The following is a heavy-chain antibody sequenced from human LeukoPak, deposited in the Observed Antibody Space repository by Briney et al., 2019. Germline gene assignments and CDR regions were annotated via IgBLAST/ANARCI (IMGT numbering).Heavy chain of an antibody. CDR1: GXFISSYY. D-gene: IGHD4-23*01. CDR3: ARDTTTVVTLDY. J-gene: IGHJ4*02. V-gene: IGHV4-4*07. CDR2: IDTSGNT. Sequence: SSETLSLTCTVSGXFISSYYWSWIRQPAGKGLEWIGRIDTSGNTNYNPSLKSRVTLSLDTSKNQFSLKLSSVTAADTAMYYCARDTTTVVTLDYWGQGTLVTVSS.